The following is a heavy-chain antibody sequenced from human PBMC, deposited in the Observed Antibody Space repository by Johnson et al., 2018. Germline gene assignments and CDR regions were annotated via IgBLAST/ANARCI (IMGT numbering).Heavy chain of an antibody. Sequence: QVQLVESGPGLVKPSETLSLTCTVSGGSISSYYWSWIRQPPGKGLEWIGYLFYSWSTNYNPSLKSRVTTSVDTSKNQFSLRLSSVTAADTAVYYCARDTGGDYPIGAFDIWGQGTMVTVSS. V-gene: IGHV4-59*01. D-gene: IGHD4-17*01. CDR3: ARDTGGDYPIGAFDI. CDR2: LFYSWST. CDR1: GGSISSYY. J-gene: IGHJ3*02.